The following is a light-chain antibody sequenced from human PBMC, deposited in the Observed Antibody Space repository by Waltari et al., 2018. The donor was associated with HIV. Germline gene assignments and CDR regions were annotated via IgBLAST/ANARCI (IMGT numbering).Light chain of an antibody. Sequence: QSALTQPASVSGSPGPSITLSCTGTNSDVGAYDFVSWYQQHPGKSPKLLIYKSFHRASGISDRFSASRAGNTASLTISGLQPEDEADYYCCAYASTNSPYYIFGGGTTVT. CDR1: NSDVGAYDF. V-gene: IGLV2-14*03. CDR2: KSF. J-gene: IGLJ1*01. CDR3: CAYASTNSPYYI.